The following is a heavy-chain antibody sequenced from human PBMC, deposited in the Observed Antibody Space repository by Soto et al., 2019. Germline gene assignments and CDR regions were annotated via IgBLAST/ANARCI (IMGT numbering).Heavy chain of an antibody. CDR3: AKTPGEKYYSSWLDC. J-gene: IGHJ5*01. Sequence: QVQLVESGGGVVQPGRSLRLSCAASGFTFNSYGMHWVRQAPGKGLEWVASISHDGTNKYYVDSVKGPLTISRDKSKSTLYLQMNSLRAEDTDVYYCAKTPGEKYYSSWLDCWGQGTLVTVSS. CDR1: GFTFNSYG. V-gene: IGHV3-30*18. CDR2: ISHDGTNK. D-gene: IGHD7-27*01.